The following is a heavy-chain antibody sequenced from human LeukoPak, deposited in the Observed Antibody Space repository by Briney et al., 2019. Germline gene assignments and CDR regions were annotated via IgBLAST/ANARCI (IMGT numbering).Heavy chain of an antibody. CDR1: GGSISSYY. CDR2: IYYSGST. V-gene: IGHV4-59*01. Sequence: SETLSLTCTVSGGSISSYYWSWIRQPPGKGLEWIGYIYYSGSTNYNPSLKSRVTISVDTSKNQFSLKLSSVTAADTAVYYCARGRGRQWLFRFDPWGQGTLATVSS. J-gene: IGHJ5*02. CDR3: ARGRGRQWLFRFDP. D-gene: IGHD6-19*01.